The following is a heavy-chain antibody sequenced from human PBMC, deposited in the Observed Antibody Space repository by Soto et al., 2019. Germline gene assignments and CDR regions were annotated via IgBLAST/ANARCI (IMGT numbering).Heavy chain of an antibody. CDR1: GFTFSDYY. D-gene: IGHD3-9*01. Sequence: PGGSLRLSCAASGFTFSDYYMSWIRQAPGKGLEWVSYISSSGSTIYYADSVKGRFTISRDNAKNSLYLQMNSLRAEDTAVYYCARAVRYYDILTGYSSGSWFDPWGQGTLVTVSS. J-gene: IGHJ5*02. CDR3: ARAVRYYDILTGYSSGSWFDP. CDR2: ISSSGSTI. V-gene: IGHV3-11*01.